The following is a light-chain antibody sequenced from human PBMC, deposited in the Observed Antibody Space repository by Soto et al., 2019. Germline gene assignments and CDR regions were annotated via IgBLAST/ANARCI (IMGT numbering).Light chain of an antibody. CDR3: AAWDDSLNGHV. CDR1: RSTIGSNT. Sequence: QSVLTQPPSAAGTPRQGVTISCFGSRSTIGSNTVNWYQQLPGTAPKLLIYSNNQRPSGVPDRFSGSKSGTSASLAISGLQSEDEADYYCAAWDDSLNGHVFGPGTKVTVL. J-gene: IGLJ1*01. CDR2: SNN. V-gene: IGLV1-44*01.